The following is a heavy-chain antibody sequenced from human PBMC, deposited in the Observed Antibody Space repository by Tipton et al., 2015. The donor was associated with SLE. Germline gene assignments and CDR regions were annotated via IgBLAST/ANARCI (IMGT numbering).Heavy chain of an antibody. CDR3: ARRGVGATYWYFDL. CDR1: GGSISSSSYY. CDR2: IYYSGSP. Sequence: TLSLTCTVSGGSISSSSYYWSWIRQPPGKGLEYIGSIYYSGSPYYNPSLKSRVTISLDTSKNQFSLKLSSVTAADTAVYYCARRGVGATYWYFDLWGRGTLVTVSS. V-gene: IGHV4-39*01. D-gene: IGHD1-26*01. J-gene: IGHJ2*01.